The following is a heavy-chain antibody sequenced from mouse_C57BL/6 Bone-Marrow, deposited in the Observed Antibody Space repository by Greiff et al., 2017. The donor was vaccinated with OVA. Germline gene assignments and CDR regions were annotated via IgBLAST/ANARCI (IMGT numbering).Heavy chain of an antibody. CDR2: FHPYNDDT. Sequence: VKLQESGAELVKPGASVKMSCKASGYTFTTYPIEWMKQNHGKSLEWIGNFHPYNDDTKYNEKFKGKATLTVEKSSSTVYLELSRLTSDDSAVYYCLWLRRRYWYFDVWGTGTTVTVSS. D-gene: IGHD2-2*01. V-gene: IGHV1-47*01. CDR1: GYTFTTYP. J-gene: IGHJ1*03. CDR3: LWLRRRYWYFDV.